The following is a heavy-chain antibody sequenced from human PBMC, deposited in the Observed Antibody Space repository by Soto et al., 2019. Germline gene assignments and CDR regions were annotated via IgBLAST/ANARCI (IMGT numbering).Heavy chain of an antibody. CDR3: ARDHYSSSWSYYYGMDV. CDR2: IKQDGSEK. J-gene: IGHJ6*02. Sequence: GGSLRLSCAASGFTFSSYWMSWVRQAPGKGLEWVANIKQDGSEKYYVDSVKGRFNISRDNAKNSLYLQMNSLRAEDTAVYYCARDHYSSSWSYYYGMDVWVQGTTVTVSS. V-gene: IGHV3-7*01. CDR1: GFTFSSYW. D-gene: IGHD6-13*01.